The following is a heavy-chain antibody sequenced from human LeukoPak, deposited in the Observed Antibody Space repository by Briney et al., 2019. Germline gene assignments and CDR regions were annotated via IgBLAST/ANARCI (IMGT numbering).Heavy chain of an antibody. D-gene: IGHD6-19*01. Sequence: SETLSLTCSVSGDSISSSYYYWGWIRQPPGKGLEWIGSVSYRGGTSHHPSLKTRVTLSVDTSKIQFSLKLSSVTAADTAIYYCARDTNDSGWYVSESWGKGTTVTVSS. CDR2: VSYRGGT. V-gene: IGHV4-39*07. CDR1: GDSISSSYYY. J-gene: IGHJ6*04. CDR3: ARDTNDSGWYVSES.